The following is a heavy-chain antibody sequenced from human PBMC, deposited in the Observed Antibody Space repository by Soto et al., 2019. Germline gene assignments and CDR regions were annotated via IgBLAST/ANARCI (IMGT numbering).Heavy chain of an antibody. CDR2: ISSSSSYI. J-gene: IGHJ4*02. Sequence: GGSLRLSCAASGFTFSSYSMNWVRQAPGKGLEWVSSISSSSSYIYYADSVKGRFTISRDNAKNSLYLQMNSLRAEDTAVYYCANRDDYGDGNDYWGQGTLVTVSS. V-gene: IGHV3-21*01. D-gene: IGHD4-17*01. CDR1: GFTFSSYS. CDR3: ANRDDYGDGNDY.